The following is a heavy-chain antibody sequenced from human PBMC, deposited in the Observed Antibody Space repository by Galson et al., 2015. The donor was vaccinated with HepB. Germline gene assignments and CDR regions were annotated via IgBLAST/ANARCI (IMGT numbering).Heavy chain of an antibody. CDR2: ISYDGSNK. J-gene: IGHJ4*02. D-gene: IGHD6-6*01. CDR1: GFTFSSYG. V-gene: IGHV3-30*18. Sequence: SLRLSCAASGFTFSSYGMHWVRQAPGKGLEWVAVISYDGSNKYYADSVKGRFTISRDNSKNTLYLQMNSLRAEDTAVYYCAKDRGIAARLDYWGQGTLVTVSS. CDR3: AKDRGIAARLDY.